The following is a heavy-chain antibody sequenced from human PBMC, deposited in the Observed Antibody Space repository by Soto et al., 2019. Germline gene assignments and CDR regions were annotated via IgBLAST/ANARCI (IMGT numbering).Heavy chain of an antibody. CDR2: INPNSGAT. D-gene: IGHD2-2*02. J-gene: IGHJ6*02. V-gene: IGHV1-2*02. CDR3: AKDQGGYMVSGMDV. CDR1: GYTFTDYY. Sequence: QVQLVQSRAEVKKPGASVNVSCKASGYTFTDYYIYWLRQAPGHGLEWMGWINPNSGATNYAHNFQGRVTMTRDTSIRAACMELSRLSSDDTAVYYCAKDQGGYMVSGMDVWGQGTTVTVSS.